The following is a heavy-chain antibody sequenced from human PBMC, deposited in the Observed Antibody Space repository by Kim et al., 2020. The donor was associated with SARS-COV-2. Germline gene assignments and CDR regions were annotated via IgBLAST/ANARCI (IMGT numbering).Heavy chain of an antibody. V-gene: IGHV3-23*01. CDR3: AKDLRITMVRGVTPDGMDV. D-gene: IGHD3-10*01. Sequence: GRFTISRDNSKNTLYLQMNSLRAEDTAVYYCAKDLRITMVRGVTPDGMDVWGQGTTVTVSS. J-gene: IGHJ6*02.